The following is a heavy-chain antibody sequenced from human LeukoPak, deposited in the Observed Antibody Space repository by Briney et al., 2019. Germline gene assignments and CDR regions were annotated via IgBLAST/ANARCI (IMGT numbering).Heavy chain of an antibody. D-gene: IGHD6-13*01. CDR1: GFTFSSYG. J-gene: IGHJ5*02. CDR2: ISYDGSNK. V-gene: IGHV3-30*18. CDR3: AKGSSWDL. Sequence: EGSLRLSCAASGFTFSSYGMPWVRQAPGKGLEWVAVISYDGSNKYYADSVKGRFTISRDNSKNTLYLQMNSLRAEDTAVYYCAKGSSWDLWGQGTLVTVSS.